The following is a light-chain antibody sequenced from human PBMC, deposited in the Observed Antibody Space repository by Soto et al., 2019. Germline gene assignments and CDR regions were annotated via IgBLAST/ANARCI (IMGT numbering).Light chain of an antibody. CDR3: ATWDDSLNDYV. CDR2: RKN. V-gene: IGLV1-47*01. J-gene: IGLJ1*01. CDR1: SSNIGSNY. Sequence: QSVLTQPPSASETPGQRVTISCSGSSSNIGSNYVYWYQQFPGMAPKLLIYRKNQRPSGVPDRFSGSKSGTSASLAISGLRSEDEADYYCATWDDSLNDYVFATGTKLTVL.